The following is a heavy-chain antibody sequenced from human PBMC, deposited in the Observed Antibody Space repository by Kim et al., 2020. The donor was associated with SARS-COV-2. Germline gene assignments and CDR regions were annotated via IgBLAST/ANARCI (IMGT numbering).Heavy chain of an antibody. CDR1: GFTFSSYS. V-gene: IGHV3-48*02. J-gene: IGHJ6*02. D-gene: IGHD6-13*01. CDR2: ISSSSSTI. Sequence: GGSLRLSCAASGFTFSSYSMNWVRQAPGKGLEWVSYISSSSSTIYYADSVKGRFTISRDNAKNSLYLQMNSLRDEDTAVYYCARDGGSSSSWLESYYYYYYGMDVWGQGTTVTVSS. CDR3: ARDGGSSSSWLESYYYYYYGMDV.